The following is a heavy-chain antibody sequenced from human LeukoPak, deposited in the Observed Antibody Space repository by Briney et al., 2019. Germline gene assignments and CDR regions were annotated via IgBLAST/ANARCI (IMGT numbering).Heavy chain of an antibody. Sequence: GSLRLSCAASGFTFISFGMNWVRQAPGKGLEWVSYISSSGSTIYYADSVKGRFTISRDNAKNSLYLQMNSLRSEDTAVYYCAADSSGNDAFDIWGQGTMVTVSS. D-gene: IGHD6-25*01. V-gene: IGHV3-48*04. CDR3: AADSSGNDAFDI. J-gene: IGHJ3*02. CDR1: GFTFISFG. CDR2: ISSSGSTI.